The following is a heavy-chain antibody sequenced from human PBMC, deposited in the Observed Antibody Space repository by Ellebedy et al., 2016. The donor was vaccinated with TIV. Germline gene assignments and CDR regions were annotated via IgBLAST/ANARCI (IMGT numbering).Heavy chain of an antibody. V-gene: IGHV3-9*01. CDR1: GFTFDDHA. J-gene: IGHJ4*02. CDR3: VKSIGVTVMGAAGFDY. D-gene: IGHD4-17*01. CDR2: INWNSGRI. Sequence: SLKISCAASGFTFDDHAMHWVRQAPGKGLEWVSGINWNSGRIEYADSVKGRFTISRDNAKTSLYLQMNSLRPEDTALYYCVKSIGVTVMGAAGFDYWGQGTLVTVSS.